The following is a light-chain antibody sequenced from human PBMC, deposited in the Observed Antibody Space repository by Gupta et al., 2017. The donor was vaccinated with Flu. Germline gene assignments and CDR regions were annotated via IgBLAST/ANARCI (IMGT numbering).Light chain of an antibody. CDR3: QQYYSYPQPWT. J-gene: IGKJ1*01. V-gene: IGKV1-8*01. CDR1: QGISSY. Sequence: AIRMTQSPSSFSASTGDRVTITCRASQGISSYLAWYQQKPGKAPKLLIYAASTLQSGVPSRFSGSGSGTDFTLTISCLQSEDFATYYCQQYYSYPQPWTFGQGTKVEIK. CDR2: AAS.